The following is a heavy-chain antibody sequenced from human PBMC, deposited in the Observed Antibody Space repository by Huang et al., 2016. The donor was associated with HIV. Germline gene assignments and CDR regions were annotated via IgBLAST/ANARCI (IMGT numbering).Heavy chain of an antibody. CDR1: GYTFTDSN. Sequence: QVQLVQSGAEVKNPGASVRVSCKASGYTFTDSNIHWVRQAPGQGLELSGWINPKRGGTIYAQRFQGRITMTRDTTISTVHMDLRRIQSDDTAVYFCARDWSFGSSTSPADWGQGTLVTVSS. V-gene: IGHV1-2*02. D-gene: IGHD6-6*01. CDR3: ARDWSFGSSTSPAD. J-gene: IGHJ4*02. CDR2: INPKRGGT.